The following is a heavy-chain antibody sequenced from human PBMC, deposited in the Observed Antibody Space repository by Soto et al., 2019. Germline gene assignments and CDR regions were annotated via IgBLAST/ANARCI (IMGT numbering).Heavy chain of an antibody. Sequence: QVQLVESGGGVVQPGRSLRLSCAATGFTFSNYGMHWVRQAPGKGLEWVAVVWYDGSDKYYADSVKGRFTISRDNSKNRLYLQMNSLRVEDTAVYYRARLGYCIVTGCYALTYDMDVWGQGTAVTVSS. J-gene: IGHJ6*02. CDR2: VWYDGSDK. CDR1: GFTFSNYG. CDR3: ARLGYCIVTGCYALTYDMDV. V-gene: IGHV3-33*01. D-gene: IGHD2-2*01.